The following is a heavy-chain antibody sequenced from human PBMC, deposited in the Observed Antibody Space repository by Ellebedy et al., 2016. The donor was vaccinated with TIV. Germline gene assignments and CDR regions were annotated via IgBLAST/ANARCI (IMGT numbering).Heavy chain of an antibody. CDR2: IRTNSYNT. Sequence: GESLKISXLGSGFTFGDYAFSWIRQAPGKGLQWVAIIRTNSYNTLYADSVKGRFTISRDDSKKTLYLQMNSLRADDTAVYYCAKVVAVAGRENWGQGTLVTVSS. CDR1: GFTFGDYA. CDR3: AKVVAVAGREN. J-gene: IGHJ4*02. V-gene: IGHV3-23*01. D-gene: IGHD6-19*01.